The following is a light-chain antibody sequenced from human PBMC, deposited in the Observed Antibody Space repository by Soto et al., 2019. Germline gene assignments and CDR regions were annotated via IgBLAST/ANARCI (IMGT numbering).Light chain of an antibody. CDR2: SND. Sequence: QSVLTQPPPASGTPGQRVTISCSGSGSNIGSNTVNWYQQLPGTAPKVVVHSNDQRPSGVPDRFSASKSGTSASLAISGLQSEEEADYYCEAWDDSLSGPVFGGGTKVPS. V-gene: IGLV1-44*01. CDR3: EAWDDSLSGPV. J-gene: IGLJ2*01. CDR1: GSNIGSNT.